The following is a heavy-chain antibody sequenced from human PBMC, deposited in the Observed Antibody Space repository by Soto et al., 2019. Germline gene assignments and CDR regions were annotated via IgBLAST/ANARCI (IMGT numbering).Heavy chain of an antibody. V-gene: IGHV3-15*01. CDR1: GFSFPNAW. D-gene: IGHD3-9*01. Sequence: GGSLRLSGAASGFSFPNAWMTWVRQARGKGLEWVGRVTTKIDGGTTDYAAPVKGRFTISRDDSKNTLYLQMNSLKTEDTAVYYCTEKTYYDILTDYYYYYGMDVWGQGTTVTVSS. J-gene: IGHJ6*02. CDR2: VTTKIDGGTT. CDR3: TEKTYYDILTDYYYYYGMDV.